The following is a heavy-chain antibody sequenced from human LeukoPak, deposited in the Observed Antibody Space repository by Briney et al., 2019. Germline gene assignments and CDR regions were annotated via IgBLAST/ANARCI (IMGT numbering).Heavy chain of an antibody. J-gene: IGHJ4*02. CDR2: INYSGST. V-gene: IGHV4-59*08. D-gene: IGHD5-18*01. Sequence: SETLSLTCTVSGGSISTYYWSWIRQPPGKGLEWIGYINYSGSTNYSPSLKSRVTISVDTSKNRFSLRLSSVTAADTAVYYCARRSYGTDYFDYWGQGTLVTVSS. CDR3: ARRSYGTDYFDY. CDR1: GGSISTYY.